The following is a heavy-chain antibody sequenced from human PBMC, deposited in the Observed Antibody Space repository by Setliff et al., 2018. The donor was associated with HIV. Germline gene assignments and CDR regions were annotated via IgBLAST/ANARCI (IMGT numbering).Heavy chain of an antibody. CDR1: GGSISTSY. Sequence: LSLTCTVSGGSISTSYWNWIRQPPGKGLEWIAYIYISGTTNYNPSLKSRVTMSTDTSKNQFSLNLYSATAADTAVYFCARRTLQDSTITTSNWFDSWGQGTLVTVSS. CDR2: IYISGTT. CDR3: ARRTLQDSTITTSNWFDS. V-gene: IGHV4-4*09. D-gene: IGHD3-10*01. J-gene: IGHJ5*01.